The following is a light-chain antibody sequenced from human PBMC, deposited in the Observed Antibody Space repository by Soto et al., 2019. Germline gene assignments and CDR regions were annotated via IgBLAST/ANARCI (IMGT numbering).Light chain of an antibody. CDR3: QQYVNALT. CDR1: QDISNH. CDR2: DAS. V-gene: IGKV1-33*01. Sequence: DIQMTQSPSSLSASAGDRVTITCPASQDISNHLNWYQQKAGKAPKLLINDASNLAAGVPARFSGSGAGTDFTLTISSLQPEDIATYYCQQYVNALTFGGGTKVEIK. J-gene: IGKJ4*02.